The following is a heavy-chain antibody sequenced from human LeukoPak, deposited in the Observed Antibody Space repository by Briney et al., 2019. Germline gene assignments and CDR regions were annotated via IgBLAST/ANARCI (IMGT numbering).Heavy chain of an antibody. CDR1: GGSFSGYY. J-gene: IGHJ4*02. CDR2: INHHGYT. CDR3: AAKGGDGHNSAFGF. Sequence: NPSETLSLTCVVDGGSFSGYYWSWLRQSPGKGLEWIGEINHHGYTNYNPSLRSRVIMSVDTSKNHISLNLTSVTAADTAMYYCAAKGGDGHNSAFGFWGQGALVSVSS. V-gene: IGHV4-34*01. D-gene: IGHD5-24*01.